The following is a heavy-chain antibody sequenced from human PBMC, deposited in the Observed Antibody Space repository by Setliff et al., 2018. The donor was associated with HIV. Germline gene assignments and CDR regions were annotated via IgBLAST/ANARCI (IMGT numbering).Heavy chain of an antibody. CDR1: GGSISSGAYY. D-gene: IGHD2-2*01. J-gene: IGHJ5*02. CDR2: VDYSGST. CDR3: ARVVPAGMPANWFDP. Sequence: SETLSLTCSVSGGSISSGAYYWEWIRQPPGKGLERIGGVDYSGSTYYNPSLKSRATTSVDTSKNQFSLKLTSVTAADTAVYYCARVVPAGMPANWFDPWGHGTLVTVSS. V-gene: IGHV4-39*01.